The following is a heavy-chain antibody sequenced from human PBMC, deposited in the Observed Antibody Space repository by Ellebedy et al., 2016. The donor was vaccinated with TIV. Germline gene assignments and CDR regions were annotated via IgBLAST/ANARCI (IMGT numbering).Heavy chain of an antibody. J-gene: IGHJ4*02. V-gene: IGHV1-46*01. CDR1: GYTFTSDL. D-gene: IGHD2-8*02. Sequence: AASVKVSCKTSGYTFTSDLIHWVRQAPGQGLEWMGAVNPYNGGTGYAQRFQGRVTMTRDTSASTLYMERSSLRSEDPAVYYCAREGGVFYFDHWGQGTLVTVSS. CDR2: VNPYNGGT. CDR3: AREGGVFYFDH.